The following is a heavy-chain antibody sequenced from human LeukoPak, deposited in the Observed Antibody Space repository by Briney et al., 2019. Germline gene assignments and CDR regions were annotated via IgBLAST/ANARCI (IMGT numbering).Heavy chain of an antibody. J-gene: IGHJ4*02. CDR3: AKDIQGSY. CDR2: VSSSCANT. Sequence: GGSLRLSCAASGFSFNSAAMTWVRQAPGKGLEWVSLVSSSCANTYYADSVKGRFTISRDNSKNTVYLQMNSLRAEDTAIYYCAKDIQGSYWGQGTLVTVSS. CDR1: GFSFNSAA. V-gene: IGHV3-23*01. D-gene: IGHD2-21*01.